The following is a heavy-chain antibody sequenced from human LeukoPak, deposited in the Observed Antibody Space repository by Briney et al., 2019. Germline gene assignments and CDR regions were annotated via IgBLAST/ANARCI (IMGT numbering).Heavy chain of an antibody. Sequence: GGSLRLSCAASGFDFSSNRMHWVRHAPGQGLVWVSRIKGDGISTNYADSVKGRFTISRDIAKNTLYLQMNSLRAEDTGVYYCAKDHYWSIDYWGRGTLVTVSS. D-gene: IGHD3-3*01. J-gene: IGHJ4*02. CDR2: IKGDGIST. CDR3: AKDHYWSIDY. CDR1: GFDFSSNR. V-gene: IGHV3-74*01.